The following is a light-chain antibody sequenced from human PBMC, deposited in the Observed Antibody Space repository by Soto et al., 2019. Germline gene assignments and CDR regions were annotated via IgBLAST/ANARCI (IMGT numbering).Light chain of an antibody. CDR1: SGDVGGYNY. J-gene: IGLJ2*01. V-gene: IGLV2-8*01. CDR3: SSYAGSNNLV. CDR2: EVS. Sequence: QSVLTQPPSASGSPGQSVTISCTGTSGDVGGYNYVSWYQQHPGKAPKLMIFEVSKLPSGVPDRFSGSKSGNTASLTVSGLQADDEADYYCSSYAGSNNLVFGGGTKLTVL.